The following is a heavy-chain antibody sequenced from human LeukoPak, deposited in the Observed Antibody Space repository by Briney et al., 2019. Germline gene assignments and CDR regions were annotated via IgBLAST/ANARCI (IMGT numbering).Heavy chain of an antibody. V-gene: IGHV3-74*01. Sequence: GGSLRLSCAASGFTFSSYWMHWVRQAPGKGLVWISRINSDGSSTSYADSVKGRFTISIDNAKNTLYLQMNSLRAEDTAVYYCARDIGYSSSWYPYYYYYGMDVWGQGTTVTVSS. D-gene: IGHD6-13*01. CDR2: INSDGSST. CDR3: ARDIGYSSSWYPYYYYYGMDV. J-gene: IGHJ6*02. CDR1: GFTFSSYW.